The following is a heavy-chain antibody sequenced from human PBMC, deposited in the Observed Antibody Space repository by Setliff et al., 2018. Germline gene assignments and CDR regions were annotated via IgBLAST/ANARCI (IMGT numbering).Heavy chain of an antibody. CDR2: SNHSGGT. CDR1: GESFSNNY. J-gene: IGHJ5*02. V-gene: IGHV4-34*01. CDR3: ARGYAARVGFGNWFDP. D-gene: IGHD6-6*01. Sequence: SETLSLTCSVYGESFSNNYWSWLRQPPGKGLEWIGESNHSGGTSYTASLKSRLSMSVDTSRNQFSLKLSSVTAADTAVFYCARGYAARVGFGNWFDPWGQGTLVTVSS.